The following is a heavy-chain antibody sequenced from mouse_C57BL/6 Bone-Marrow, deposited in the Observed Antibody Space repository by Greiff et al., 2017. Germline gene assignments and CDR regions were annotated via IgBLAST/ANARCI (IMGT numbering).Heavy chain of an antibody. CDR3: TRLGTVVPYYYAMDY. J-gene: IGHJ4*01. V-gene: IGHV1-5*01. CDR2: LYPGNSDT. D-gene: IGHD1-1*01. Sequence: EVQLQQSGTVLAKPGASVKMSCKTSGYTFTSYWMHWVKQRPGQGLEWIGALYPGNSDTSYNQKFKGKAKLTAVTSASTAYMERSSLTNEDSEVYYCTRLGTVVPYYYAMDYWGQGTSVTVSS. CDR1: GYTFTSYW.